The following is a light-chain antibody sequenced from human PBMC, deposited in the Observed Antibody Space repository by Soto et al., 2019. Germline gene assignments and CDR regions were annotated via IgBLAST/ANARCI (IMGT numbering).Light chain of an antibody. CDR2: DDN. CDR1: SSNIGGNS. Sequence: LTQPPSVSAAPGQKVTISCSGSSSNIGGNSVSWYQQLPGTAPKLLIYDDNKRPSGIPDRFSGSKSGTSATLGITGFQTGDEADYYCGSWDSSLSDYVFGTGTKVTVL. CDR3: GSWDSSLSDYV. V-gene: IGLV1-51*01. J-gene: IGLJ1*01.